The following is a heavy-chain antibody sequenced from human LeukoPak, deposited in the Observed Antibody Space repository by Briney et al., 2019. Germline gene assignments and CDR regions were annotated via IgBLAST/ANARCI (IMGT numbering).Heavy chain of an antibody. J-gene: IGHJ4*02. CDR2: ISGSGGST. CDR1: GFTFSSYA. D-gene: IGHD2-2*01. V-gene: IGHV3-23*01. Sequence: GGSLRLSCAASGFTFSSYAMSWVRQAPGKGLEWVSAISGSGGSTYYAASVKGRFTISRDNSKNTLYLQMNSLRAEDTAVYYCAKELRYCSSTSCYGPRDYWGQGTLVAVSS. CDR3: AKELRYCSSTSCYGPRDY.